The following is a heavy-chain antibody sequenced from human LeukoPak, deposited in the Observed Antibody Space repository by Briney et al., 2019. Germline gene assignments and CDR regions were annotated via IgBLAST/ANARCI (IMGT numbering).Heavy chain of an antibody. CDR3: ARYGDYNFGSYAFDI. V-gene: IGHV3-20*04. CDR1: GFTFDDYG. J-gene: IGHJ3*02. Sequence: GGSLRLSXAASGFTFDDYGMSWVRQAPGKGLEWVSGINWNGGSTGYADSVKGRFTISRDNAKNSLYLQMNSLRAEDTALYYCARYGDYNFGSYAFDIWGQGTMVTVSS. CDR2: INWNGGST. D-gene: IGHD4-17*01.